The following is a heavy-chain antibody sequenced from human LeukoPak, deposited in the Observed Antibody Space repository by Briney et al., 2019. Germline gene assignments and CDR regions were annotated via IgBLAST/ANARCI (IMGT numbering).Heavy chain of an antibody. J-gene: IGHJ4*02. CDR3: ARWTRRNYYDSSGYYSLYYFDY. CDR1: GGSISSYY. CDR2: IYYSGST. D-gene: IGHD3-22*01. Sequence: SETLSLTCTISGGSISSYYWSWIRQPPGKGLEWIGYIYYSGSTNNNPSLKSRVTIAVDTSKNQFSLKLSSVTAADTAVYYCARWTRRNYYDSSGYYSLYYFDYWGQGTLVTVSS. V-gene: IGHV4-59*12.